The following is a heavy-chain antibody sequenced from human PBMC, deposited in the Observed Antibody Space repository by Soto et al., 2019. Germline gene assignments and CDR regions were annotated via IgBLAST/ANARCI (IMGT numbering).Heavy chain of an antibody. Sequence: QVQLVESGGGVVQPGRSLRLSCAASGFTFSSYGMHWVRQAPGKGLEWVAVISYDGSNKYYADSVKGRFTISRDNSKNTLYLHMNSLRAEDTAVYYCAKDSDYYGMDVWGQGTTVTVSS. CDR3: AKDSDYYGMDV. V-gene: IGHV3-30*18. CDR1: GFTFSSYG. J-gene: IGHJ6*02. CDR2: ISYDGSNK.